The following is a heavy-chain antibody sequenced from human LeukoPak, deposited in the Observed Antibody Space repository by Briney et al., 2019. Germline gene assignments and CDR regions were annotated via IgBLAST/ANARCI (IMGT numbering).Heavy chain of an antibody. CDR1: GGSISSWSYY. V-gene: IGHV4-39*01. J-gene: IGHJ4*02. CDR2: IYYSGST. D-gene: IGHD5-12*01. Sequence: SETLSLTCTVSGGSISSWSYYWGWIRQPPGKGLEWIGTIYYSGSTYYNPSLKSRVTISMDMSKNQFSLRLNSVTAADTAVYYCARHEEGVTTRLFYSYYFDYWGQGTLVTVSS. CDR3: ARHEEGVTTRLFYSYYFDY.